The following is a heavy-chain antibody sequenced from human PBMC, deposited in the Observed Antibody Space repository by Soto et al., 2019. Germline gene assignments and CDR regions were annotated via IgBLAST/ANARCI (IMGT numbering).Heavy chain of an antibody. V-gene: IGHV1-3*01. CDR3: ARELLWFGELFSYYYYYGMDV. CDR2: INAGNGNT. D-gene: IGHD3-10*01. Sequence: ASVKVSCKASGYTFTSYAMHWVRQAPGQRLEWMGWINAGNGNTKYSQKFQGRVTITRDTSASTAYMELSSLRSEDTAVYYCARELLWFGELFSYYYYYGMDVWGQGTTVTVSS. J-gene: IGHJ6*02. CDR1: GYTFTSYA.